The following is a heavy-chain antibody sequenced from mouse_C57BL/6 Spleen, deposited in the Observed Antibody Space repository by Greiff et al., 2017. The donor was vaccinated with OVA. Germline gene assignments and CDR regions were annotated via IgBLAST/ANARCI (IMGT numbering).Heavy chain of an antibody. CDR1: GYTFTDHT. D-gene: IGHD1-1*02. CDR2: IYPRDGST. CDR3: ARGVVPCVYFDV. V-gene: IGHV1-78*01. Sequence: VKLVESDAELVKPGASVKISCKVSGYTFTDHTIHWMKQRPEQGLEWIGYIYPRDGSTKYNEKFKGKATLTADKSSSTAYMQLNSLTSEDSGVYVWARGVVPCVYFDVWGTGTTVTVSS. J-gene: IGHJ1*03.